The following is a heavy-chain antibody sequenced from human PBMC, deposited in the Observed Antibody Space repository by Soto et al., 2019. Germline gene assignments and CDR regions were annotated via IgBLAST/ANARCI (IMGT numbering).Heavy chain of an antibody. Sequence: SETLSLTCTVSGGSISSYYWSWIRQPPGKGLEWIGYIYYSGSTNYNPSLKSRVTISVDTSKNRFSLKLSSVTAADTAVYYCARSDYGGNFIMFDYWGQGTLVTVSS. CDR2: IYYSGST. J-gene: IGHJ4*02. D-gene: IGHD4-17*01. V-gene: IGHV4-59*01. CDR1: GGSISSYY. CDR3: ARSDYGGNFIMFDY.